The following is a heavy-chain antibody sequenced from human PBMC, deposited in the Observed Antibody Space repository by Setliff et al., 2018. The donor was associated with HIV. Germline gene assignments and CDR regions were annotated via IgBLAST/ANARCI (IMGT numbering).Heavy chain of an antibody. CDR1: GGSISSYY. D-gene: IGHD6-13*01. V-gene: IGHV4-59*08. CDR2: IYYSGST. Sequence: SETLSLTCTVSGGSISSYYWSWIRQPPGKGLEWIGYIYYSGSTNYNPSLKSRVTISVDTSRNQFSLKLSSVTAADTAVYYCARLCIAAAGTRSIPWYFDLWGRGTLVTVSS. J-gene: IGHJ2*01. CDR3: ARLCIAAAGTRSIPWYFDL.